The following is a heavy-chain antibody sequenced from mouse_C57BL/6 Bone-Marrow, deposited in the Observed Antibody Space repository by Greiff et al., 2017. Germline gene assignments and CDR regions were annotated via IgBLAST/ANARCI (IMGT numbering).Heavy chain of an antibody. CDR3: AREGRSPGFAY. V-gene: IGHV1-69*01. CDR1: GYTFTSYW. J-gene: IGHJ3*01. Sequence: QVQLQQPGAELAMPGASVKLSCKASGYTFTSYWMHWVKQRPGQGLEWIGEIDPSDSYTNYNQKFKGKTTLTVDKSYSTTYMQLSSLTSADSAVYYCAREGRSPGFAYWGQGTLVTVSS. CDR2: IDPSDSYT.